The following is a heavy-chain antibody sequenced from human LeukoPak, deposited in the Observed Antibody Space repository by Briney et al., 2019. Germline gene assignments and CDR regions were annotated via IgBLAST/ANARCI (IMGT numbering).Heavy chain of an antibody. J-gene: IGHJ6*02. Sequence: SVKVSCKASGGTFSSYAISWARQAPGQGLEWMGGIIPIFGTANYAQKFQGGVTITADGSTSTAYMELSSLRSEDTAVYYCATRTLGAIRITIFGVEYGMDVWGQGTTVTVSS. CDR2: IIPIFGTA. CDR1: GGTFSSYA. D-gene: IGHD3-3*01. CDR3: ATRTLGAIRITIFGVEYGMDV. V-gene: IGHV1-69*13.